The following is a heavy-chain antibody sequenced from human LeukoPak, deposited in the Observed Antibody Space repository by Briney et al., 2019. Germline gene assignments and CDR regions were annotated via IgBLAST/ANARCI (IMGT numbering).Heavy chain of an antibody. V-gene: IGHV3-30*18. J-gene: IGHJ3*02. CDR3: AKSMSSTGFDDAFDI. Sequence: QPGRSLRLSCAASGFTFSSLVMHWVRQAPGKGLGWVALIAYDGSNKYYADSVKGRFTISRDNSKNTLYLQMNTLRAEDTALYYCAKSMSSTGFDDAFDIWGQGTMVTVSS. CDR2: IAYDGSNK. CDR1: GFTFSSLV. D-gene: IGHD2-2*01.